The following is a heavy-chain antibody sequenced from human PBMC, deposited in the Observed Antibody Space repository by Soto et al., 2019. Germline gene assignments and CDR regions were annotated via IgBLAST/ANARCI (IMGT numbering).Heavy chain of an antibody. CDR1: GGSFSGYY. CDR2: INHSGSA. D-gene: IGHD6-19*01. CDR3: PTRIPGIAVAGTNYFDY. V-gene: IGHV4-34*01. J-gene: IGHJ4*02. Sequence: SETLSLTCAVYGGSFSGYYWSWIRQPPGKGLEWIGEINHSGSANYNPSLKSRVTISVDTSKNQFSLKLSSVTAADTAVYYCPTRIPGIAVAGTNYFDYWGQGNLVTVSS.